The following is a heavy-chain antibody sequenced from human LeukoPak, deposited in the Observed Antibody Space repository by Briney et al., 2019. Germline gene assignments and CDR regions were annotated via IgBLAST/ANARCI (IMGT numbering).Heavy chain of an antibody. CDR3: AELGITMIGGV. CDR1: GFTFSSYA. D-gene: IGHD3-10*02. Sequence: GGSLRLSCAASGFTFSSYAMSWVRQAPGKGLEWVSTISGSGGRTYYADSVKGRFTISRDNSKNTLYLQMNSLRAEDTAVYYCAELGITMIGGVWGKGTTVTISS. J-gene: IGHJ6*04. CDR2: ISGSGGRT. V-gene: IGHV3-23*01.